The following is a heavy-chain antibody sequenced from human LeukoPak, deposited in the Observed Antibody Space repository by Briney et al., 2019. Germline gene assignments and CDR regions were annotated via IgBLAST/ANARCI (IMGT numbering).Heavy chain of an antibody. J-gene: IGHJ3*02. V-gene: IGHV3-7*03. CDR3: ARDLAAYDAFDI. CDR2: IKQDGSEK. D-gene: IGHD2-15*01. CDR1: GFTFSSYW. Sequence: GGSLRLSCATSGFTFSSYWMSWVRQAPGKGLEWVANIKQDGSEKYYVDSVKGRFTISRDNAKNSLCLQMNSLRAEDTAVYYCARDLAAYDAFDIWGQGTMVTVSS.